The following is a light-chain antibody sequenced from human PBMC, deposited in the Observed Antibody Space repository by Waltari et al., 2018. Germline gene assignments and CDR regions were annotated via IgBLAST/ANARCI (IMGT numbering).Light chain of an antibody. V-gene: IGLV2-8*01. CDR3: SSYAGSNTVI. CDR1: SNDVGGYNY. CDR2: EVK. Sequence: SALTQPPSASGSPGQSVTISCTGTSNDVGGYNYVSWYQQHPDKAPKLIIYEVKTRPSGVPDRFSGSKSDNTASLTVSGLQAGDEADYYCSSYAGSNTVIFGGGTKLTVL. J-gene: IGLJ2*01.